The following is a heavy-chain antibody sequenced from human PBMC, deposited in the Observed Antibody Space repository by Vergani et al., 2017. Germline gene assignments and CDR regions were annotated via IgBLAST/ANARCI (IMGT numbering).Heavy chain of an antibody. CDR3: ARDPTEPYYDYYYMDD. Sequence: EVQLVESGGGLVKPGGSLRLSCAASGFTFSSYSMNWVRQAPGKGLEWVSSISSSSSYIYYADSWKGRFTISRDNAKNSLYLQMNSLRAEDTAVYYCARDPTEPYYDYYYMDDWGKGTTVTVSS. J-gene: IGHJ6*03. CDR1: GFTFSSYS. D-gene: IGHD1-14*01. V-gene: IGHV3-21*01. CDR2: ISSSSSYI.